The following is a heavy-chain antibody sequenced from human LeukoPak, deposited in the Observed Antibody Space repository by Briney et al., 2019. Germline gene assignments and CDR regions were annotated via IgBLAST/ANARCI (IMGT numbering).Heavy chain of an antibody. V-gene: IGHV4-34*01. CDR2: INHSGST. Sequence: GXXGXWIRQPPGKGLEWIGEINHSGSTNYNPSLNIRVTISVDTSKNQFSLKLSSVTAADTAVYYCARVLCSSTSCYKGLDYWGQGTLVTVSS. CDR3: ARVLCSSTSCYKGLDY. D-gene: IGHD2-2*02. J-gene: IGHJ4*02. CDR1: GXX.